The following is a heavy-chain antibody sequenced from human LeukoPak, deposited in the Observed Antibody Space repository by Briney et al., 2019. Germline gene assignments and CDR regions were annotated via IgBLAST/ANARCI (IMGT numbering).Heavy chain of an antibody. J-gene: IGHJ5*02. Sequence: GASVKVSCKASGYTFTSYDISWVRQAPGQGLEWMGWISTYNGNTNYAQKLQGRVTMTTDTSTSTAYMELRSLRSDDTAVYYCARDLGYCSGGSCYRNWFDPWGQGTLVTVSS. V-gene: IGHV1-18*01. CDR2: ISTYNGNT. CDR1: GYTFTSYD. CDR3: ARDLGYCSGGSCYRNWFDP. D-gene: IGHD2-15*01.